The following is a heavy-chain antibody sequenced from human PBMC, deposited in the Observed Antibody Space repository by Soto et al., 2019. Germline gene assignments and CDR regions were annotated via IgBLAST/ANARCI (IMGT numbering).Heavy chain of an antibody. V-gene: IGHV3-66*01. CDR1: GFTVSSKY. CDR2: IQSGGTT. Sequence: GGSLRLSCAASGFTVSSKYMTWVRQAPGKGLEWVSLIQSGGTTYYADSVKGRFTISRDTSENTLHLQMDSLRFEDTAVYYCAMDASHYYDGRGYAMYLEHWGKGTMVTVSS. J-gene: IGHJ1*01. CDR3: AMDASHYYDGRGYAMYLEH. D-gene: IGHD3-22*01.